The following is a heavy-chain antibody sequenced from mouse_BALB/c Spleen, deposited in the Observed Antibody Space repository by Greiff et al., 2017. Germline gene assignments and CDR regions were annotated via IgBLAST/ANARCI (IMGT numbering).Heavy chain of an antibody. CDR1: GYTFTSYW. J-gene: IGHJ2*01. V-gene: IGHV1-69*02. Sequence: QVQLQQPGAELVKPGASVKLSCKASGYTFTSYWMHWVKQRPGQGLEWIGEIDPSDSYTNYNQKFKGKATLTVDKSSSTAYMQLSSLTSEDSAVYYCARGGKLLRPAGYWGQGTTLTVSS. CDR3: ARGGKLLRPAGY. CDR2: IDPSDSYT. D-gene: IGHD1-2*01.